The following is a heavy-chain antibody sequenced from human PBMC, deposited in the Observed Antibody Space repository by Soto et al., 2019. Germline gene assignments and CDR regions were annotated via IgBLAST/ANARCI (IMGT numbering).Heavy chain of an antibody. J-gene: IGHJ5*02. D-gene: IGHD3-3*01. CDR2: ISTSGTTM. CDR3: AREAASGSDL. Sequence: EVQLVQSGGGSEQQGGSLRLSCTASGFIFSDYSMNWVRQAPGKGLEWVSYISTSGTTMYYADSVKGRFTISRDNAKKSLFLQMTSLRDDDTGVYFCAREAASGSDLWGQGTQASVSS. CDR1: GFIFSDYS. V-gene: IGHV3-48*02.